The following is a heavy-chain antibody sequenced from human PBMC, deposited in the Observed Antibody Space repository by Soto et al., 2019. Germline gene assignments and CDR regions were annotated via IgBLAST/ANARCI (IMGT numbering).Heavy chain of an antibody. CDR1: GGSFSGYY. CDR3: ARGTSVPAAIFFDY. J-gene: IGHJ4*02. CDR2: INHSGST. D-gene: IGHD3-3*01. V-gene: IGHV4-34*01. Sequence: SETLSLTCAVYGGSFSGYYWSWIRQPPGKGLEWIGEINHSGSTNYNPSLKSRVTISVDTSKNQFSLKLSSVTAADTAVYYCARGTSVPAAIFFDYWGQGTLVTVPQ.